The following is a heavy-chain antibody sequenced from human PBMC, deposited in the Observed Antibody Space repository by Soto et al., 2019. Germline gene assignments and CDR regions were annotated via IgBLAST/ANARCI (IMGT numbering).Heavy chain of an antibody. Sequence: QVQLQESGPGLVKPSQTLSLTCTVSGGSISSGDYYWSWIRQPPGKGLEWIGYIYYSGSTYYNPSLKGRVTLSVDTSKNQFSLKLSSVTAADTAVYYCAREPTLYGDHRYFDLWGRGTLVTVSS. V-gene: IGHV4-30-4*01. CDR3: AREPTLYGDHRYFDL. CDR1: GGSISSGDYY. D-gene: IGHD4-17*01. J-gene: IGHJ2*01. CDR2: IYYSGST.